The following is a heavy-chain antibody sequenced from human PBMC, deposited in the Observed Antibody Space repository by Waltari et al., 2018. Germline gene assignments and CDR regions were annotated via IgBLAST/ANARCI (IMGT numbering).Heavy chain of an antibody. J-gene: IGHJ3*02. CDR2: IYTSGST. Sequence: QVQLQESGPGLVKPSQTLSLTCTVSGGSISSGSYYWRWIRQPAGKGLEWIGRIYTSGSTNYNPSLKSRVTISVDTSKNQFSLKLSSVTAADTAVYYCASDYGHYDAFDIWGQGTMVTVSS. V-gene: IGHV4-61*02. D-gene: IGHD4-17*01. CDR3: ASDYGHYDAFDI. CDR1: GGSISSGSYY.